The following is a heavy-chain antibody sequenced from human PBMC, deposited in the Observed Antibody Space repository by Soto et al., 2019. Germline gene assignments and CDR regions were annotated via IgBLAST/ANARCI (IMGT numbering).Heavy chain of an antibody. CDR2: IIPVNDKT. CDR3: ARGRRSCTGNNCNTHFDF. CDR1: GYIFTDFG. D-gene: IGHD2-8*02. J-gene: IGHJ4*02. V-gene: IGHV1-3*01. Sequence: ASVKVSCKASGYIFTDFGIRWVRQAPGQRRAWLGWIIPVNDKTRYSPKFQGRLAITRDTSANTAYMDLYRLRSEDPAVYYCARGRRSCTGNNCNTHFDFWGQGSLVTVSS.